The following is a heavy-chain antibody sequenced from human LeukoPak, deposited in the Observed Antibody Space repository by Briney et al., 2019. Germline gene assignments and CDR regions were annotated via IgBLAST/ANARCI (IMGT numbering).Heavy chain of an antibody. V-gene: IGHV3-30-3*01. Sequence: GGSLRLSCAASGFTFSNAWMSWVRQAPGKGLEWVAVISYDGSNKYYADSVKGRFTISRDNSKNTLYLQMNSLRAEDTAVYYCARDLSSGYYGDYWGQGTLVTVSS. CDR2: ISYDGSNK. CDR3: ARDLSSGYYGDY. J-gene: IGHJ4*02. CDR1: GFTFSNAW. D-gene: IGHD3-22*01.